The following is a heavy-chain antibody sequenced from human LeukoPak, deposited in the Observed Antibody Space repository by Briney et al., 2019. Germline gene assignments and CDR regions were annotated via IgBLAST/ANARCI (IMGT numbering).Heavy chain of an antibody. D-gene: IGHD6-19*01. J-gene: IGHJ6*02. CDR2: ISAYNGNT. CDR1: GYTFTSYG. V-gene: IGHV1-18*01. Sequence: ASVKVSCKASGYTFTSYGISWVRQAPGQGLEWMGWISAYNGNTNYAQKLQGRVTMTTDTSTSTAYMELRSLRSDDTAVYYCARDVGCGLVAQYYYYGMDVWGQGTTVTVSS. CDR3: ARDVGCGLVAQYYYYGMDV.